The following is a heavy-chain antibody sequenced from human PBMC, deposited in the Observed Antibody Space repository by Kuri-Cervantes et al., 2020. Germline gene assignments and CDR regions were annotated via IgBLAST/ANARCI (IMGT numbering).Heavy chain of an antibody. CDR1: GFTFSSYS. CDR2: ISGSSSYI. V-gene: IGHV3-21*01. CDR3: ARAGLLTGYYIAHGDAFDI. D-gene: IGHD3-9*01. J-gene: IGHJ3*02. Sequence: GGSLRLSCAASGFTFSSYSMNWVRQAPGKGLEWVSSISGSSSYIYYADSVKGRFTISRDNAKNSLYLQMNSLRAEDTAVYYCARAGLLTGYYIAHGDAFDIWGQGTMVTVSS.